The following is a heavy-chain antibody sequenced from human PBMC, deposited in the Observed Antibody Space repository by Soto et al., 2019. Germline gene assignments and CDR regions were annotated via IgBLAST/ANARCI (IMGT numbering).Heavy chain of an antibody. CDR3: VIAPRPMYYAMDA. V-gene: IGHV3-48*03. CDR2: IGKNGRDI. J-gene: IGHJ6*02. D-gene: IGHD2-8*01. Sequence: GGSLRLSCEVSGFIFSEYEFNWVRQAPGKGLEWVSYIGKNGRDIYDADSVKGRFTISRDDDKSTLYLEMNSLRAEDTAVYYCVIAPRPMYYAMDAWGPGTMVTVSS. CDR1: GFIFSEYE.